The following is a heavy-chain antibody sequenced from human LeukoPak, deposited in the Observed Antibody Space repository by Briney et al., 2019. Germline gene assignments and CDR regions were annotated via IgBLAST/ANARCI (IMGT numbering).Heavy chain of an antibody. Sequence: PSETLSLTCAVSGYSISSGYYWGWIRQPPGKGLEWIGSIYHSGSTYYNPSLKSRVTISVDTSKTQFSLKLSSVTAADTAVYYCARQGKYYYGLGSEHNWFDPWGQGTLVTVSS. V-gene: IGHV4-38-2*01. CDR2: IYHSGST. CDR3: ARQGKYYYGLGSEHNWFDP. D-gene: IGHD3-10*01. J-gene: IGHJ5*02. CDR1: GYSISSGYY.